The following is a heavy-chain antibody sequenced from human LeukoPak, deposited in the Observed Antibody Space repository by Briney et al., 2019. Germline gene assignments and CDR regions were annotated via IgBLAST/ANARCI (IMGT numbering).Heavy chain of an antibody. D-gene: IGHD2-15*01. J-gene: IGHJ6*02. V-gene: IGHV3-23*01. CDR2: INGVGTRT. CDR1: GFTFSSSV. CDR3: AKGGHYCSGGSCYSGFSHYYYYGMDV. Sequence: GGFLRLSCAASGFTFSSSVMSWVRQAPGKGLEWVSTINGVGTRTYYSVSSNGRFIISRDNSKNTLYLQMNSLRAEDTAVYYCAKGGHYCSGGSCYSGFSHYYYYGMDVWGQGTTVTVSS.